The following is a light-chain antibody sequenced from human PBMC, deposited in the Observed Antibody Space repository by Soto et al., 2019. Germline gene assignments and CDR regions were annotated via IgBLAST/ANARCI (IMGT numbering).Light chain of an antibody. CDR2: GAS. J-gene: IGKJ2*01. V-gene: IGKV1-39*01. CDR3: QQSFRSPYT. Sequence: IQMTQSPSSLSAFVGDRVTVTCRASQSINIYLNWYQQRPGKAPTLLIYGASSLQSGVASRFSGGGSRKDFTLTISSLQPEDFATYYCQQSFRSPYTFGQGTKLEIK. CDR1: QSINIY.